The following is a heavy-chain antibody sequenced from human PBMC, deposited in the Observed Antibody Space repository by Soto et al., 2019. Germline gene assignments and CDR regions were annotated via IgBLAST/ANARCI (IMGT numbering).Heavy chain of an antibody. CDR1: GFTFSDYY. V-gene: IGHV3-11*03. CDR2: ISSSSSYT. Sequence: PGGSLRLSCAASGFTFSDYYMSWIRQAPGKGLEWVSYISSSSSYTNYADSVKGRFTISRDNAKNSLYLQMNSLRAEDTAVYYCARKRYGDYEGWYFDLWGRGTLVTVS. J-gene: IGHJ2*01. CDR3: ARKRYGDYEGWYFDL. D-gene: IGHD4-17*01.